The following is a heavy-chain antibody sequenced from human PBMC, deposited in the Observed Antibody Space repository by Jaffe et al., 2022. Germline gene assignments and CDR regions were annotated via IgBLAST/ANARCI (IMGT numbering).Heavy chain of an antibody. CDR3: ARSDIVVVEESHGAGHWFDP. D-gene: IGHD2-15*01. V-gene: IGHV1-69*01. Sequence: QVQLVQSGAEVKKPGSSVKVSCKASGGTFSSYAISWVRQAPGQGLEWMGGIIPIFGTANYAQKFQGRVTITADESTSTAYMELSSLRSEDTAVYYCARSDIVVVEESHGAGHWFDPWGQGTLVTVSS. J-gene: IGHJ5*02. CDR1: GGTFSSYA. CDR2: IIPIFGTA.